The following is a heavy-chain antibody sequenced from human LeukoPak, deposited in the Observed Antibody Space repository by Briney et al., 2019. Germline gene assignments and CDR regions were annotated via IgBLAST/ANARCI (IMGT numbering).Heavy chain of an antibody. CDR2: ISSSSSYI. D-gene: IGHD3-10*01. Sequence: GGSLRLSCAASGFTFSSYSMNWVRQAPGKGLEWVSSISSSSSYIYYADSVKGRFTISRDNAKNSLYLQMNSLRAEDTAVYYCARDRAYYYGSGSYYIDYWGQGTLVTVSS. J-gene: IGHJ4*02. CDR1: GFTFSSYS. V-gene: IGHV3-21*01. CDR3: ARDRAYYYGSGSYYIDY.